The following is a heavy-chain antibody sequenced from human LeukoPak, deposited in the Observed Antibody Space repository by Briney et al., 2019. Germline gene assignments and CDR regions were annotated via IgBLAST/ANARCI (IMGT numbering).Heavy chain of an antibody. Sequence: GGSLRLSCAASGFTLSSYWMHWVRQAPEKGLVWVSRMNSDGSSTTYADSVKGRFTISRDNAKNALYLQMSSLRAEDTAVYHCAREAFNYGDHYFDYWGQGTLVTVSS. CDR2: MNSDGSST. CDR3: AREAFNYGDHYFDY. J-gene: IGHJ4*02. CDR1: GFTLSSYW. V-gene: IGHV3-74*01. D-gene: IGHD4-17*01.